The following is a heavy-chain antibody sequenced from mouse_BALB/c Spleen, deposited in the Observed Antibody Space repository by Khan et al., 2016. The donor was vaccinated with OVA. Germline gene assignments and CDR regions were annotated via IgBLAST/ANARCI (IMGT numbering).Heavy chain of an antibody. V-gene: IGHV9-3-1*01. CDR2: INTYTGEP. Sequence: QIQLVQSGAELKKPGETVKISCKASGYTFTNYGMNWVKQAPGKGLKWMGWINTYTGEPTYADDFKGRFAFSLETSASTAYLQLNSLKNDDAATDFCGGTPYSSYVIVYWGQGTSVTVSS. CDR3: GGTPYSSYVIVY. J-gene: IGHJ4*01. D-gene: IGHD2-10*01. CDR1: GYTFTNYG.